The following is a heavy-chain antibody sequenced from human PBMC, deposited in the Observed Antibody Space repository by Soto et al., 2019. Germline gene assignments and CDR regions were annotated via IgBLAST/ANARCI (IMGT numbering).Heavy chain of an antibody. CDR3: ARSHFTIGMGTFDI. J-gene: IGHJ3*02. CDR2: IIPIFGTA. CDR1: GGTFSSYA. Sequence: SVKVSCKASGGTFSSYAISWVRQAPGQGLEWMGGIIPIFGTANYAQKFQGRVTITADESTSTAYMELSSLRSEDTAMYYCARSHFTIGMGTFDIWGQGTMVTVSS. V-gene: IGHV1-69*13. D-gene: IGHD3-3*02.